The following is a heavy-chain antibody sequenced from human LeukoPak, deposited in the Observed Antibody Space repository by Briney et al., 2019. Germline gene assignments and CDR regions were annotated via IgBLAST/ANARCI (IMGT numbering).Heavy chain of an antibody. V-gene: IGHV1-24*01. D-gene: IGHD5-18*01. J-gene: IGHJ4*02. CDR2: FDVIDGET. CDR1: GSSLTELS. CDR3: AAGRPYILLDY. Sequence: GASVKVSCTVSGSSLTELSLYWVRQAPGKGLEGMGGFDVIDGETFYAQKFQGRVTMTEDSSADTAYMELRSLTSDDTALYYCAAGRPYILLDYWGQGTLLTVSS.